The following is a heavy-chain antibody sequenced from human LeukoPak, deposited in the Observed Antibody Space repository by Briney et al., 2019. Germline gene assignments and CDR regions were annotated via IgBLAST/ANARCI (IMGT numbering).Heavy chain of an antibody. CDR1: GGSISDRTYF. Sequence: KPSETLSLTCTVSGGSISDRTYFWAWIRQPPGKGLEWIGTIYYDGSTYYNPSLKSRVTISVDTSKNQFSLRLSSVTAADTALYYCARQGASALRNFDPWGQGTLVTVSS. CDR2: IYYDGST. D-gene: IGHD3-16*01. J-gene: IGHJ5*02. CDR3: ARQGASALRNFDP. V-gene: IGHV4-39*01.